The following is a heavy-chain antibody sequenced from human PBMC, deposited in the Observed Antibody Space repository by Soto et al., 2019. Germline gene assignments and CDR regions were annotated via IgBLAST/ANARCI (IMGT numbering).Heavy chain of an antibody. CDR3: ARTLYGDNVVY. CDR1: GYTFTSYD. CDR2: MKPHSGNT. D-gene: IGHD4-17*01. J-gene: IGHJ4*02. V-gene: IGHV1-8*01. Sequence: QAQLVQSGAEVKKPGASVKVSCKASGYTFTSYDINWVRQATGQGLEWRGWMKPHSGNTGYAQKFQGRVTRTTNTSISTAYMELSSLRSEDTAVYYCARTLYGDNVVYWGQGTQVTVSS.